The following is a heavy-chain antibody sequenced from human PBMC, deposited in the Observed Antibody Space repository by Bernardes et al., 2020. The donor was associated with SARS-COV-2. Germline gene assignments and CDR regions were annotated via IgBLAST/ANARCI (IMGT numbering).Heavy chain of an antibody. CDR2: INPNTGGT. V-gene: IGHV1-2*02. CDR3: VRTRTTISTTGIPVDY. J-gene: IGHJ4*02. Sequence: ASVKVSCKASGYTFTGYFIHWVRQAPGQRLEWMGWINPNTGGTNYVQKFQGRVAMTRDTSITTAYMELSRLGSDDTAIYYCVRTRTTISTTGIPVDYWGQGTLVTVSS. CDR1: GYTFTGYF. D-gene: IGHD2-21*02.